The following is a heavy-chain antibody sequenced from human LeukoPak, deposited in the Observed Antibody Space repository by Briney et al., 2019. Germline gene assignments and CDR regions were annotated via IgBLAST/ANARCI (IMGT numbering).Heavy chain of an antibody. V-gene: IGHV4-34*01. CDR3: ARAHIVATYYYYYYYGMDV. Sequence: SETLSLTCAVYGGSFSGYYWSWIRQPPGKGLEWIGEINHSGSTNYNPSLKSRVTISVDTSKNQFFLKLSSVTAADTAVYYCARAHIVATYYYYYYYGMDVWGQGTTVTVSS. J-gene: IGHJ6*02. CDR2: INHSGST. D-gene: IGHD5-12*01. CDR1: GGSFSGYY.